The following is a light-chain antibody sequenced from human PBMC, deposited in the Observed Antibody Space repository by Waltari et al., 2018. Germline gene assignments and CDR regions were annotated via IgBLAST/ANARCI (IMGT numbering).Light chain of an antibody. CDR2: QDV. CDR1: RLGDKY. V-gene: IGLV3-1*01. J-gene: IGLJ2*01. CDR3: QVWDGRSVV. Sequence: SYELTQLPSVSVSPGQTANITCSGDRLGDKYICWFQQRPGQSPVMVIYQDVERPSRIPERFSGSNSGNTATLTISGTQAMDEADYFCQVWDGRSVVFGGGTKLTVL.